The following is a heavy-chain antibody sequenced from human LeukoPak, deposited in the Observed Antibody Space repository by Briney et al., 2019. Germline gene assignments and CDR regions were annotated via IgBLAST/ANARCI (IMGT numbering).Heavy chain of an antibody. V-gene: IGHV5-51*01. CDR3: ASYYYDSSGYFDY. Sequence: GESLKISCKGSGYSFTSYWIGWVRQMPRKGLEWMGIIYPGDSDTRYSPSFQGQVTISADKSISTAYLQWSSLKASDTAMYYCASYYYDSSGYFDYWGQGTLVTVSS. CDR2: IYPGDSDT. D-gene: IGHD3-22*01. J-gene: IGHJ4*02. CDR1: GYSFTSYW.